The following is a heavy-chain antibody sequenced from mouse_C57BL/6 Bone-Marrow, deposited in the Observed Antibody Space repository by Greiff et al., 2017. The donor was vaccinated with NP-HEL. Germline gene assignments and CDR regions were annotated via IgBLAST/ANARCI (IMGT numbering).Heavy chain of an antibody. D-gene: IGHD2-2*01. J-gene: IGHJ4*01. CDR3: ARQGYGYDEYAMDY. Sequence: DVMLVESGGGLVQPGESLKLSCESNEYEFPSHDMSWVRKTPEQRLELVAAINSDGGSTYYPDTMERRFILSIDNTKKTLYLQMSSLRSEDTALYYCARQGYGYDEYAMDYWGQGTSVTVSS. CDR2: INSDGGST. CDR1: EYEFPSHD. V-gene: IGHV5-2*01.